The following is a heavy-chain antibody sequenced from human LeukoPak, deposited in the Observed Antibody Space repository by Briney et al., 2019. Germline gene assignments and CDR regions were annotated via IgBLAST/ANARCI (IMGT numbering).Heavy chain of an antibody. D-gene: IGHD6-6*01. CDR1: RYTFTGYY. CDR3: ARDGGIAARLTLDY. CDR2: INPNSGGT. V-gene: IGHV1-2*02. J-gene: IGHJ4*02. Sequence: GASVKVSCKASRYTFTGYYMHWVRQAPGQGLEWMGWINPNSGGTNYAQKFQGRVTMTRDTSISTAYMELSRLRSDDTAVYYCARDGGIAARLTLDYWGQGTLVTVSS.